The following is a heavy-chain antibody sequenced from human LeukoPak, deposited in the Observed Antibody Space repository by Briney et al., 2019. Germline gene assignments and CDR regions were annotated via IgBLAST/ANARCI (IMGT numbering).Heavy chain of an antibody. V-gene: IGHV1-69*13. D-gene: IGHD3-3*01. CDR2: IIPIYGRA. J-gene: IGHJ4*02. CDR3: AAGGAYEFRDDY. Sequence: SVKVSCKASGGSFTSYGISWVRQAPGQGLEWMGKIIPIYGRANYGQKFKGRVTITVDELKTPSYMELSSLTAEDMAVYYCAAGGAYEFRDDYWGQGTLVTVSS. CDR1: GGSFTSYG.